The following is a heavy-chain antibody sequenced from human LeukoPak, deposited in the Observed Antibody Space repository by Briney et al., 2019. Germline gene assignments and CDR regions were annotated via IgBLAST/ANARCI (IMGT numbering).Heavy chain of an antibody. Sequence: PSQTLSLTCAVSGGSINSGTYSWSWIRQPPGKGLEWIGYVYHSGSTYCNPSLKSRVTISVDTPKNQFSLNLGSVTAADTAIYYCARKYCTSTTCYPDYWGQGTLVTVSS. D-gene: IGHD2-2*01. J-gene: IGHJ4*02. V-gene: IGHV4-30-2*01. CDR1: GGSINSGTYS. CDR2: VYHSGST. CDR3: ARKYCTSTTCYPDY.